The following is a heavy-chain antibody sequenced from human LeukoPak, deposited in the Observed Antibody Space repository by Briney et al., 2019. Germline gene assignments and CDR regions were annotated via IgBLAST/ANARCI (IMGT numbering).Heavy chain of an antibody. CDR1: GFTFSSYW. J-gene: IGHJ4*02. V-gene: IGHV3-74*01. CDR3: AKNLDSSGYYLFDY. CDR2: INSDGSST. D-gene: IGHD3-22*01. Sequence: GGSLRLSCAASGFTFSSYWMHWVRQAPGKGLVWVSRINSDGSSTSYADSVKGRFTISRDNAKNTLYLQMNSLRAEDTAVYYCAKNLDSSGYYLFDYWGQGTLVTVSS.